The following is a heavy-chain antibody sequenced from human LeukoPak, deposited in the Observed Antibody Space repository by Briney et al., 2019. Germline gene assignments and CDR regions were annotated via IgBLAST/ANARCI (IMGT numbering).Heavy chain of an antibody. D-gene: IGHD6-19*01. Sequence: GGSLRLSCVASRLTFSTYAMSWVRQAPGKGLEWVSTISGSGGSTYYADSVKGRFTISRDNSKNTLSLQMNNLRAEDTAIFYCAKLIAVTGTDDYWGQGTLVTVSS. J-gene: IGHJ4*02. CDR1: RLTFSTYA. CDR2: ISGSGGST. CDR3: AKLIAVTGTDDY. V-gene: IGHV3-23*01.